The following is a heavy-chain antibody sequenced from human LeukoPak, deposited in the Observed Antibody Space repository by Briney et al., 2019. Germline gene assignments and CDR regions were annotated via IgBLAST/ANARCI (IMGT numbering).Heavy chain of an antibody. CDR1: GGSISSFY. Sequence: SETLSLTCTVSGGSISSFYWSWIRQPPGKGLEWIGYIYYTGSTNYNSSLKSRVTISVDTSKNQFSLKLSSVTAADTAVYYCARPPGIAAAWFDPWGQGTLVTVSS. V-gene: IGHV4-59*12. CDR3: ARPPGIAAAWFDP. CDR2: IYYTGST. J-gene: IGHJ5*02. D-gene: IGHD6-13*01.